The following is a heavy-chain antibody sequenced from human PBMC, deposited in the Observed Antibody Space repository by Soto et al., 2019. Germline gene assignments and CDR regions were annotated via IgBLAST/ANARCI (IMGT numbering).Heavy chain of an antibody. V-gene: IGHV1-58*01. CDR2: IVVGSGNT. J-gene: IGHJ6*02. CDR1: RFTFTSSA. CDR3: AAPTSSWGDYYDYYGMDV. D-gene: IGHD6-13*01. Sequence: GASVKVSCKASRFTFTSSAVQWVRQARGQRLEWIGWIVVGSGNTNYEQKFQERFTITRDISTSTAYMELSSLRSEDTAVYYCAAPTSSWGDYYDYYGMDVWGQGTTVTV.